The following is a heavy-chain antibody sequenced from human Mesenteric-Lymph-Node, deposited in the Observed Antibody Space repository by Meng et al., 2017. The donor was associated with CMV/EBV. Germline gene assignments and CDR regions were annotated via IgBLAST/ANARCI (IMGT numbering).Heavy chain of an antibody. J-gene: IGHJ4*02. CDR1: GGSFSGYY. Sequence: QVQVHQWGAGLLKPSEALFVTCAVYGGSFSGYYWNWIRQSPEKGLEWIGEINHSGSTTYNPSFTSRIIISVDTSTNQISLNMSSVTAADTAVYYCARGSSYDILTGYFDYWGQGALVTVSS. CDR3: ARGSSYDILTGYFDY. V-gene: IGHV4-34*01. CDR2: INHSGST. D-gene: IGHD3-9*01.